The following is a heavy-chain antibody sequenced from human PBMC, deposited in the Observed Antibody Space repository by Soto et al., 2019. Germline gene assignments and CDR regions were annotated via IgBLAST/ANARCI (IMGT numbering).Heavy chain of an antibody. Sequence: QVQLVESGGGVVQPGRSLRLSCAASGFTFSSYGMHWVRQAPGKGLEWVAGIWYDGSNKYYADYVKGRFTISRDNSKNTLYVQMNGLRAEDTAVYYCARGDWRGVVRGVIDLYYYGMDGWGQGTTVTVSS. CDR1: GFTFSSYG. CDR2: IWYDGSNK. CDR3: ARGDWRGVVRGVIDLYYYGMDG. D-gene: IGHD3-10*01. J-gene: IGHJ6*02. V-gene: IGHV3-33*01.